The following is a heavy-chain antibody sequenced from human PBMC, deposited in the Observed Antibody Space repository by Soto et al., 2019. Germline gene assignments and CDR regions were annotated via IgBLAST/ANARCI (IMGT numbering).Heavy chain of an antibody. CDR3: ARNGSYYDFWSGYYFGGGMDV. Sequence: GASVKVSCKASGYTFTSYYMHWVRQAPGQGLEWMGIINPSGGSTSYAQKFQGRVTMTRDTSTSTVYMELSSLRSEDTAVYYCARNGSYYDFWSGYYFGGGMDVWGQGTTVTVSS. D-gene: IGHD3-3*01. CDR2: INPSGGST. CDR1: GYTFTSYY. V-gene: IGHV1-46*01. J-gene: IGHJ6*02.